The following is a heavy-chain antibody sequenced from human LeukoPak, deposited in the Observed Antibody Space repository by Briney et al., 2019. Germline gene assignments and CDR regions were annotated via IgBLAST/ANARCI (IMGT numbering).Heavy chain of an antibody. Sequence: EASVKVSCKASGYTFTGYYMHWVRQAPGQGLEWMGWINPNSGGTNYAQKFQGWVTMTRDTSISTAYMELSRLRSDDTAVYYCARGAQRGYYDSSGYYYLDYWGQGTLVTVSS. CDR1: GYTFTGYY. V-gene: IGHV1-2*04. D-gene: IGHD3-22*01. CDR2: INPNSGGT. J-gene: IGHJ4*02. CDR3: ARGAQRGYYDSSGYYYLDY.